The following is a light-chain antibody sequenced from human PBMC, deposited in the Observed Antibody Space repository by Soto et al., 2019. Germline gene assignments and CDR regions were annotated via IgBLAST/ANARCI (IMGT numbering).Light chain of an antibody. J-gene: IGLJ1*01. CDR3: WLDVGGSTDA. CDR2: EGS. CDR1: SSDVGSYNL. V-gene: IGLV2-23*01. Sequence: QCVLTQPASVSGSPGRSITISCTGTSSDVGSYNLVSWYQRHPGKAPKLMIYEGSKRPSGVSNRFSGSKSGNTASLTISGLLADDEAHALCWLDVGGSTDALGGGTKVTVL.